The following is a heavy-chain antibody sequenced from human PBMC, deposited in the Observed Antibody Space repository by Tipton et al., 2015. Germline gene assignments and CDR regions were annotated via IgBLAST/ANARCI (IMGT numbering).Heavy chain of an antibody. J-gene: IGHJ5*02. CDR3: ARLRETYGSDSDNWFDP. Sequence: TLSLTCTVSGVSVSITNLYWTWIRQSPGKGLEWIGHLFYNGNTNYNPSLKSRVTISVDTSENRFSLRLTSVTAADTAMNYCARLRETYGSDSDNWFDPWGQGTLVTVSS. CDR2: LFYNGNT. V-gene: IGHV4-61*01. CDR1: GVSVSITNLY. D-gene: IGHD3-10*01.